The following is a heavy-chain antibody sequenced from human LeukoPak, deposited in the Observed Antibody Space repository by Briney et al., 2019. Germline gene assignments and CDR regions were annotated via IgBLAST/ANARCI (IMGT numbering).Heavy chain of an antibody. CDR1: GGSISSYY. CDR3: AANSADYNTLGSSYKV. CDR2: IYDSGTT. Sequence: SETLSLTCTVSGGSISSYYWTWIRQPPGKGLEWIGYIYDSGTTDYSPSLKSRVTISVDTSKNQFSLKLNSVTAADTAVFYCAANSADYNTLGSSYKVWGQGTLVTVSS. V-gene: IGHV4-4*08. D-gene: IGHD3-10*01. J-gene: IGHJ4*02.